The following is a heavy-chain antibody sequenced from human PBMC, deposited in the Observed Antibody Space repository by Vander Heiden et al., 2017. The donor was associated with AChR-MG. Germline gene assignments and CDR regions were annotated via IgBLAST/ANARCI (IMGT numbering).Heavy chain of an antibody. J-gene: IGHJ6*02. V-gene: IGHV1-69*15. CDR2: IIPIFDTA. D-gene: IGHD5-12*01. CDR1: RGTFSSFA. CDR3: ASSRRDGYNLDGMDV. Sequence: VQLVQSGAEAKKPGSSVKVSCTASRGTFSSFACSWVQQAPGQGLEGMGRIIPIFDTATYAQKFQGRVTITADESTSTAYMELSSLRSEDTAVYYCASSRRDGYNLDGMDVWGQGTTVTVSS.